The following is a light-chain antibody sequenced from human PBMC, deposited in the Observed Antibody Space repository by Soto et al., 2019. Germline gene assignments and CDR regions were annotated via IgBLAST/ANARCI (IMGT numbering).Light chain of an antibody. CDR2: VAS. J-gene: IGKJ4*01. Sequence: QMTQSPASLSASVGDRVTISCRASQGIRSDLGWYQQKPGKAPNRLIYVASTLQNGVPSRFSGSGSGTEFTLTITSLQPEDFATYYCLQHNSYPLTFGGGTKVEMK. CDR3: LQHNSYPLT. CDR1: QGIRSD. V-gene: IGKV1-17*01.